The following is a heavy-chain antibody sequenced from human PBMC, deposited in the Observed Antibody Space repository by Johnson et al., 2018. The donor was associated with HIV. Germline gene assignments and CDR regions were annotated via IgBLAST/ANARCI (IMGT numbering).Heavy chain of an antibody. D-gene: IGHD2-15*01. CDR2: IYSGGST. V-gene: IGHV3-66*01. CDR1: GFTVSSNY. CDR3: ARYLTEKTPNAFDV. J-gene: IGHJ3*01. Sequence: VQLVESGGGVVQPGRSLRLSCAASGFTVSSNYMSWVRQAPGKGLEWVSVIYSGGSTYYADSVKGRFTISRDNSKNTLYLQMNSLRAEDTAVYYCARYLTEKTPNAFDVWGQGTMVTVSS.